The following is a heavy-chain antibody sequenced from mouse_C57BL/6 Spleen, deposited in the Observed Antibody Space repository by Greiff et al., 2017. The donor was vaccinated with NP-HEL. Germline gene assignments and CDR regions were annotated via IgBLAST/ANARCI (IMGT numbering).Heavy chain of an antibody. CDR1: GSTFTSYW. J-gene: IGHJ3*01. V-gene: IGHV1-7*01. D-gene: IGHD2-4*01. CDR2: ITPSSGYT. Sequence: VQLQQSGAELAKPGASVKLSCKASGSTFTSYWMHWVKQRPGPGLAWIGYITPSSGYTKYNQTFKDKATLTADKSSSTAYMQLSSLTYEDSAVYYCARSNYDYDAWFAYWGQGTLVTVSA. CDR3: ARSNYDYDAWFAY.